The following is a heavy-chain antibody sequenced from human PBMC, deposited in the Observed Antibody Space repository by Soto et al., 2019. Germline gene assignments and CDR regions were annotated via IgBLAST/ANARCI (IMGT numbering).Heavy chain of an antibody. Sequence: GGSLRLSCKASGFSFSDYAMTWVRQAPGKGLEWVSVISGSGGSTYYADSVKGRFTISRDNSKNTLYLQMNSLRAEDTAVYYCAKDPAHSIQYDYVWGSYRYTGILDYWGQGTLVTVSS. CDR1: GFSFSDYA. D-gene: IGHD3-16*02. J-gene: IGHJ4*02. V-gene: IGHV3-23*01. CDR2: ISGSGGST. CDR3: AKDPAHSIQYDYVWGSYRYTGILDY.